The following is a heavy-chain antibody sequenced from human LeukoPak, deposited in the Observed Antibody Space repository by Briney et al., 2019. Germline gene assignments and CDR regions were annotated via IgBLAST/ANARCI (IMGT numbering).Heavy chain of an antibody. CDR3: ARPYCSGTSCYAFDI. CDR2: ISSSGSTI. J-gene: IGHJ4*02. Sequence: GGSLRLSCAASGFTFSDYYMSWIRQAPGKGLEWVSYISSSGSTIYYADSVKGRFTISRDNAKNSLYLQMNSLRAEDTALYYCARPYCSGTSCYAFDIWGQGTLVTVSS. V-gene: IGHV3-11*01. D-gene: IGHD2-2*01. CDR1: GFTFSDYY.